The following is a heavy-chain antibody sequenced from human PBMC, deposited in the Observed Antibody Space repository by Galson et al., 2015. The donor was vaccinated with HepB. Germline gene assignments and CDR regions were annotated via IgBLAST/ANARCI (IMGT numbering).Heavy chain of an antibody. Sequence: SVKVSCKASGYTFTGYYMHWVRQAPGQGLEWMGRINPNSGGTNYAQKFQGRVTMTRDTSISTAYMELSRLRSDDTAVYYCAVYCSSTSCSNGAFDIWGQGTMVTVSS. V-gene: IGHV1-2*06. D-gene: IGHD2-2*01. J-gene: IGHJ3*02. CDR3: AVYCSSTSCSNGAFDI. CDR1: GYTFTGYY. CDR2: INPNSGGT.